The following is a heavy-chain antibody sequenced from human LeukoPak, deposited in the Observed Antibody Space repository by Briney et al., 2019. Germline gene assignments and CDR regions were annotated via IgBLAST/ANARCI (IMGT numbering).Heavy chain of an antibody. CDR1: GFTFSTHA. V-gene: IGHV3-23*01. J-gene: IGHJ4*02. CDR2: ISASGGST. Sequence: QPGGSLILSCAASGFTFSTHAMSWVRQAPGKGLEWVSDISASGGSTYYADSVKGRFTVSRDNSKNTLYLQMSSLRADDTAVYYCAKGPRRQLVTRFDNWGQGTLVTVSS. CDR3: AKGPRRQLVTRFDN. D-gene: IGHD6-13*01.